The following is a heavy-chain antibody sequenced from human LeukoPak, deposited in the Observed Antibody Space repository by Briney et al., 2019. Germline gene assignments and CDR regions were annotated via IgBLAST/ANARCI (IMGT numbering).Heavy chain of an antibody. Sequence: ASVKVSCKASGCTFSNYAINWVRQAPGQGLEWMGGIIPLFGTGNYAQKFQGRVTITADKSTSTAYMELSSLRFDDTAVYYCAREHSIAAPGTVNWFDPWGQGTLVTVSS. J-gene: IGHJ5*02. CDR3: AREHSIAAPGTVNWFDP. V-gene: IGHV1-69*06. CDR1: GCTFSNYA. CDR2: IIPLFGTG. D-gene: IGHD6-13*01.